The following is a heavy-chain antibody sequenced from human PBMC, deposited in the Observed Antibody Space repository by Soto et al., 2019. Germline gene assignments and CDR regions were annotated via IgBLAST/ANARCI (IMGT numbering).Heavy chain of an antibody. CDR2: INPANGRT. Sequence: ASVKVSFKSSGYTFTGYYIHWVRQAPGQGLEWVGCINPANGRTTYAENFQGRITITPDTSTSIVFMELSSLRSEDTAVYYCARGNRPRAITIFGVVPGGYGMDVWGQGTTVTVSS. CDR3: ARGNRPRAITIFGVVPGGYGMDV. V-gene: IGHV1-46*01. J-gene: IGHJ6*02. D-gene: IGHD3-3*01. CDR1: GYTFTGYY.